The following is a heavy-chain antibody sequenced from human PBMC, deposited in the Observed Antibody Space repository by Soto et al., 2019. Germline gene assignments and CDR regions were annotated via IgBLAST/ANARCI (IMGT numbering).Heavy chain of an antibody. CDR2: IVVGSGNT. CDR3: AADHDSSALGNRFDP. CDR1: GFTFTSSA. J-gene: IGHJ5*02. Sequence: GPPVKVSCKASGFTFTSSAVQWVRQARGQRLEWIGWIVVGSGNTNYAQKFQERVTITRDMSTSTAYMELSSLRSEDTAVYYCAADHDSSALGNRFDPWGQGTLVTVSS. D-gene: IGHD3-22*01. V-gene: IGHV1-58*01.